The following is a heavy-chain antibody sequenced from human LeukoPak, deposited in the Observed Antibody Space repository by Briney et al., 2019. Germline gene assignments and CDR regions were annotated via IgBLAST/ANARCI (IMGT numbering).Heavy chain of an antibody. CDR3: ARLSSAWYPTFDF. D-gene: IGHD6-19*01. J-gene: IGHJ4*02. CDR1: GASISSSNYY. V-gene: IGHV4-39*01. CDR2: IYYGGSS. Sequence: PSETLSLTCIVSGASISSSNYYWGWIRQPPGKGLEWIGSIYYGGSSHYNPSLKSRVTTSVDTSRNLFSLKLSSVTAADTAVYYCARLSSAWYPTFDFWGQGTLVTVSS.